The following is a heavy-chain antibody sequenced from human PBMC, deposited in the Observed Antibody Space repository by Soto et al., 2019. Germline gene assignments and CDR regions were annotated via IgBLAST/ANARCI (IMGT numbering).Heavy chain of an antibody. D-gene: IGHD6-19*01. CDR3: ARSPVAGAGYFQH. J-gene: IGHJ1*01. CDR1: GGSVSGGVYY. CDR2: IYYSGST. V-gene: IGHV4-31*03. Sequence: QVQLQESGPGLVKPSQTLSLTCTVSGGSVSGGVYYWNWIRQHPEKGLEWIGYIYYSGSTYYNPSLRSRVTIPADTTKNQFSLNPSSVTVAGTAVYYCARSPVAGAGYFQHWGQGTQVIVSS.